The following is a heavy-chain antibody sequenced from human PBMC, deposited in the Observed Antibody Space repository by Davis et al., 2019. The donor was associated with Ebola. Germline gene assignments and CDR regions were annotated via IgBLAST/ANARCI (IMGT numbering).Heavy chain of an antibody. J-gene: IGHJ4*02. Sequence: ASVKVSCKASGYTFTSYYMHWVRQAPGQGLEWMGIINPSGGSTSYAQKFQGRVTMTRDTSTSTVYMELSSLRSEDTAVYYCARAVRYPVVVTRSSRKYYFDYWGQGTRVTVSS. V-gene: IGHV1-46*01. CDR1: GYTFTSYY. D-gene: IGHD2-2*01. CDR3: ARAVRYPVVVTRSSRKYYFDY. CDR2: INPSGGST.